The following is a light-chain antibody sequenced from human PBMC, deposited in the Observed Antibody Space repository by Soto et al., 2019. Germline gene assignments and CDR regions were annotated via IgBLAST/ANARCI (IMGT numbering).Light chain of an antibody. Sequence: QSALTQPDSVSGSPGQSITISCTGTTSDVGGYNFVSWYQHHPGKAPKLMIYNAFDRPSGVSNRFSGSKSGNTASLTISGLQAEDEAHYYCSSYTRGRVVFGGGTKLTVL. J-gene: IGLJ2*01. CDR2: NAF. CDR1: TSDVGGYNF. CDR3: SSYTRGRVV. V-gene: IGLV2-14*03.